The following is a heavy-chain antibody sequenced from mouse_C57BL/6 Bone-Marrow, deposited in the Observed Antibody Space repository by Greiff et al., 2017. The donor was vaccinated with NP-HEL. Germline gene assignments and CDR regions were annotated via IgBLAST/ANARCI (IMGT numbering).Heavy chain of an antibody. CDR1: GFTFSSYA. V-gene: IGHV5-4*01. CDR3: ARDSPFDY. D-gene: IGHD6-1*01. CDR2: ISDGGSYT. J-gene: IGHJ2*01. Sequence: EVKLMESGGGLVKPGGSLKLSCAASGFTFSSYAMSWVRQTPEKRLEWVATISDGGSYTYYPDNVKGRFTISRDNAKNNLYLQMSHLKSEDTAVYYCARDSPFDYWGQGTTLTVSA.